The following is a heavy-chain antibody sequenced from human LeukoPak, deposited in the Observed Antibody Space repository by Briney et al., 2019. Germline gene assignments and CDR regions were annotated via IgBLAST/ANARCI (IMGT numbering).Heavy chain of an antibody. J-gene: IGHJ3*02. V-gene: IGHV3-53*01. CDR2: IYSGGST. Sequence: PGGSLRLSCAASGFTVSSNYMSWVRQAPGKGLEWVSVIYSGGSTYYADSVKGRFTISRDNSKNTLYLQMNSLRAEDTAVYYCARDLGSGYDDAFDIWGQGTMVTVSS. D-gene: IGHD3-22*01. CDR3: ARDLGSGYDDAFDI. CDR1: GFTVSSNY.